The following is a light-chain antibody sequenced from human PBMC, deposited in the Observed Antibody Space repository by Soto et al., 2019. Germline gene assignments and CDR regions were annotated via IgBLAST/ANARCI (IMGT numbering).Light chain of an antibody. Sequence: QSALTQPASVSGSPGQSITISCTGTSSDVGSYNLDSWYQQHPGKAPKLMIYEGSKRPSGVSNRFSGSKSGNTASLTISGLQAEDEADYYCCSYAGSSTSLFGGGTKVTVL. CDR1: SSDVGSYNL. CDR2: EGS. J-gene: IGLJ2*01. CDR3: CSYAGSSTSL. V-gene: IGLV2-23*01.